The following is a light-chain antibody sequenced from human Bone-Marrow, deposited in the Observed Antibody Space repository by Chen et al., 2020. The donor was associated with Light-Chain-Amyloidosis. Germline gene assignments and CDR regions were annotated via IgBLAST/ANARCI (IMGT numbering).Light chain of an antibody. V-gene: IGLV6-57*01. CDR3: QSYQGSSQGV. J-gene: IGLJ3*02. CDR1: SGSIATNY. Sequence: NFMLTQPHSVSESPGKTVIISCTRSSGSIATNYVQWYQQRPGSSPTTVIYEDDQRPSGVPDPVPWPIRQSPNSASLTISGLKTEDEADYYCQSYQGSSQGVFGGGTKLTVL. CDR2: EDD.